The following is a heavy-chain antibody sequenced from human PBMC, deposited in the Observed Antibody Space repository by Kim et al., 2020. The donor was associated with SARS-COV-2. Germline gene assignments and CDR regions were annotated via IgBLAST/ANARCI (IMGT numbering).Heavy chain of an antibody. J-gene: IGHJ4*02. V-gene: IGHV4-59*11. CDR1: GVSITSHY. CDR2: VYHSGST. Sequence: SETLSLTCTVSGVSITSHYWTWIRQPPGKGLEWIGFVYHSGSTNYNPSLKSRVTMSVETSKNQFSLQLTSMTAADTAIYYCAREGYFDGGSFFFDCWGQGTLVTVSS. CDR3: AREGYFDGGSFFFDC. D-gene: IGHD2-15*01.